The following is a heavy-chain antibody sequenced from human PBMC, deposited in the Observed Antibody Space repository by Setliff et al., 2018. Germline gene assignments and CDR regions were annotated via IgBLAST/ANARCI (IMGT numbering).Heavy chain of an antibody. D-gene: IGHD3-3*01. J-gene: IGHJ6*03. CDR1: GFAFTSYD. CDR2: INKGGVSA. CDR3: AKGKNYDSTSGWGYYLDV. Sequence: GGSLRLSCVTSGFAFTSYDMTWVRQAPGKGLEWVASINKGGVSADYTDSVKGRFTISRDNSRNTLYLQMDSLRAEDSAFYYCAKGKNYDSTSGWGYYLDVWGKGTTVTVSS. V-gene: IGHV3-23*01.